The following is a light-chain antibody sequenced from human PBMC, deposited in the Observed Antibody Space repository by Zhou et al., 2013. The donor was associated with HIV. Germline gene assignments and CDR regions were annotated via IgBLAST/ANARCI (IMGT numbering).Light chain of an antibody. V-gene: IGKV3-11*01. CDR3: QQYGNSPGT. J-gene: IGKJ1*01. CDR1: QSVYKY. CDR2: DAS. Sequence: EVVLTQSPTTLSLSPGERATLSCRASQSVYKYLAWYQQKPGQAPRLLIYDASDRATGIPARFSGSGSETDFTLTISSLEPEDFAVYYCQQYGNSPGTFGQGTKVEIK.